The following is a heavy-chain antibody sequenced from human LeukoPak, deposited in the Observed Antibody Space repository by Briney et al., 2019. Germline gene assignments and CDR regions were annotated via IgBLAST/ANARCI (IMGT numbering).Heavy chain of an antibody. CDR3: AKGEYSSSWYEFDY. V-gene: IGHV3-7*03. Sequence: SSSSYYWGWIRQPPGKGLEWVANTKQDGSEKYYVDSVKGRFTISRDNSKNTLYLQMNSLRAEDTAVYYCAKGEYSSSWYEFDYWGQGTLVTVSS. D-gene: IGHD6-13*01. J-gene: IGHJ4*02. CDR1: SSSSYY. CDR2: TKQDGSEK.